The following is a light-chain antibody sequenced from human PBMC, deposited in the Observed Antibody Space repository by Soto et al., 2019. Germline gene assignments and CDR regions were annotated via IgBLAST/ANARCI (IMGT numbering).Light chain of an antibody. CDR2: HTT. J-gene: IGLJ3*02. CDR3: LLTYSGPWV. Sequence: AVVTQEPSLPVSPGGTVTLTCGSSTGAVTSGHHPYWLQQKPGQAPRTLIYHTTNTLSWTPARFSGSLLGGKAALTLSGAQPEDEALYYCLLTYSGPWVFGGGTKLTVL. CDR1: TGAVTSGHH. V-gene: IGLV7-46*01.